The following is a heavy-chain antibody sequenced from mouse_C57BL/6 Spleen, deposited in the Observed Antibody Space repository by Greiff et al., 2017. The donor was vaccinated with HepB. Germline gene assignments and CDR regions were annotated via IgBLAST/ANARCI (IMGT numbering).Heavy chain of an antibody. CDR3: VSPTGNYGAMDY. CDR1: GFSFNTYA. CDR2: IRSKSNNYAT. D-gene: IGHD2-1*01. V-gene: IGHV10-1*01. Sequence: EVQLMESGGGLVQPKGSLKLSCAASGFSFNTYAMNWVRQAPGKGLEWVARIRSKSNNYATYYADSVKDRFTISRDDSESMLYLQMNNLKTEDTAMYYCVSPTGNYGAMDYWGQGTSVTVSS. J-gene: IGHJ4*01.